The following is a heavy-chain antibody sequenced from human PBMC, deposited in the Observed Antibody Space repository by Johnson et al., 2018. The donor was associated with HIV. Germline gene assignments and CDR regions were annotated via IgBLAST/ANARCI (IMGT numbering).Heavy chain of an antibody. CDR3: ARGLGPADAFDI. CDR2: IGTAGDT. D-gene: IGHD2-2*01. J-gene: IGHJ3*02. CDR1: GFSFSNYG. Sequence: VQLVESGGGVVQPGRSLRLSCAASGFSFSNYGMHWVRQATGKGLEWVSAIGTAGDTYYPGSVKGRFTISRENAKNSLYLQMNSLRAGDTAVYYCARGLGPADAFDIWGQGTMVTVSS. V-gene: IGHV3-13*01.